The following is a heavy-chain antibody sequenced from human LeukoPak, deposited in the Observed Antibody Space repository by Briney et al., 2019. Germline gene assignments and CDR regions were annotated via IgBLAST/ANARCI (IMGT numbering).Heavy chain of an antibody. Sequence: SETLSLTCTVSGGSISSYYWSWIRQPPGKGLEWIGFIQYSGSTNYNPSLKSRVTISVDTSKNQFSLKLSSVTAADTAVYYCAKRRGDCSGGQGCRDYWGQGTLVTVSS. V-gene: IGHV4-59*01. CDR3: AKRRGDCSGGQGCRDY. D-gene: IGHD2-15*01. CDR2: IQYSGST. J-gene: IGHJ4*02. CDR1: GGSISSYY.